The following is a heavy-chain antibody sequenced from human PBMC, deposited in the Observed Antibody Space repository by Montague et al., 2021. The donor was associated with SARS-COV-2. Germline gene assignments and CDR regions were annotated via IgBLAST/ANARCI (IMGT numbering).Heavy chain of an antibody. CDR3: QTAVTTYYYYGMDV. V-gene: IGHV3-74*01. J-gene: IGHJ6*02. Sequence: SLRLSCAASGFTFSSYWMHWVRQAPGKGLVWVSRINSDGSSTSYADSVKGRFTISRDSAKNTLYLQLNSLRAEDTAVYYCQTAVTTYYYYGMDVWGQGTTVTVSS. D-gene: IGHD4-17*01. CDR1: GFTFSSYW. CDR2: INSDGSST.